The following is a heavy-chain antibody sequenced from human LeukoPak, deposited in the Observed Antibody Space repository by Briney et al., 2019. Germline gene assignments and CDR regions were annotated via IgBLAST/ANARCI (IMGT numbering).Heavy chain of an antibody. D-gene: IGHD2-2*01. CDR1: GYTFTSYD. V-gene: IGHV1-8*01. J-gene: IGHJ3*02. Sequence: ASVKVSCKASGYTFTSYDINWVRQATGQGLEWMGWMNPNSGNTGYAQKFQGRVTMTTDTSTSTAYMELRSLRSDDTAVYYCARDGEGGYCSSTSCYYAIDIWGQGTMVTVSS. CDR3: ARDGEGGYCSSTSCYYAIDI. CDR2: MNPNSGNT.